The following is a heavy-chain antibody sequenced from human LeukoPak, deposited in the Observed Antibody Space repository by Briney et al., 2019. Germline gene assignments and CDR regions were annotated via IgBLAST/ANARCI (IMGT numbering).Heavy chain of an antibody. V-gene: IGHV3-30-3*01. CDR3: ARPFQTYYYDSSEIDY. J-gene: IGHJ4*02. CDR1: GFTFSSYV. CDR2: ISYDGSNK. Sequence: GGSLRLSCAASGFTFSSYVMHWVRQAPGKGLEWVAVISYDGSNKYYADSVKGRFTISRDNSENTLYLQMNSLRAEDTAVYYCARPFQTYYYDSSEIDYWGQGTLVTVSS. D-gene: IGHD3-22*01.